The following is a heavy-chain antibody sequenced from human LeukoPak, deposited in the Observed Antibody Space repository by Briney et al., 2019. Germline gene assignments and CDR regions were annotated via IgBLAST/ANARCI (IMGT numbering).Heavy chain of an antibody. J-gene: IGHJ4*02. Sequence: ASVKVSCKASGYTFTSYYMHWVRQAPGQGLEWMGIIYPSGGSTSYAQKFQGRVTMTRGTSTSTVYMELSSLRSEDTAVYYCAGDLTYSSSWYSFDYWGQGTLVTVSS. D-gene: IGHD6-13*01. CDR2: IYPSGGST. CDR1: GYTFTSYY. V-gene: IGHV1-46*01. CDR3: AGDLTYSSSWYSFDY.